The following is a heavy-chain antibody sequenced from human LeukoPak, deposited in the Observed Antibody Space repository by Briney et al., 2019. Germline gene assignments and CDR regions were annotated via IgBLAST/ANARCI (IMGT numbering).Heavy chain of an antibody. CDR1: GGSISSYY. CDR2: IYYSGST. D-gene: IGHD3-10*01. J-gene: IGHJ2*01. CDR3: ARDGAGGSDWYFDL. V-gene: IGHV4-59*12. Sequence: PSETLSLTCTVSGGSISSYYWSWIRQPPGKGLEWIGYIYYSGSTNYNPSLKSRVTISVDTSKNQFSLKLSSVTAADTAVYYCARDGAGGSDWYFDLWGRGTLVTVSS.